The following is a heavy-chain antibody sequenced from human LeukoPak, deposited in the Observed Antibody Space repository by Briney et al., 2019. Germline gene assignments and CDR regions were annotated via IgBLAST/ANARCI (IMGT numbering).Heavy chain of an antibody. CDR3: ARPRWLQFGPHDC. Sequence: PGGSLRLSCAASGFTFSSYWMSWVRQAPGKGLEWVANIKQGGSEKYYVDSVKGRFTVSRDNAKNSLYLQMNSLRTEDTAVYYCARPRWLQFGPHDCWGQGTLVTVSS. CDR1: GFTFSSYW. V-gene: IGHV3-7*01. D-gene: IGHD5-24*01. J-gene: IGHJ4*02. CDR2: IKQGGSEK.